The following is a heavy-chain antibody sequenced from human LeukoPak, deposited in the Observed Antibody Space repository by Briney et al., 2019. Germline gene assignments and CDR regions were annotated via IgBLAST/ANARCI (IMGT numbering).Heavy chain of an antibody. CDR3: ASAPPYYSLDY. CDR1: GYTFTGYY. V-gene: IGHV1-2*02. CDR2: VNPNSGGT. J-gene: IGHJ4*02. Sequence: ASVKVSCKASGYTFTGYYIHWVRQAPGQGLEWMGWVNPNSGGTTFAQKFQGRVTMTWDTSISTAYMDLSRLTFDDTAVYCCASAPPYYSLDYWGQGTLVTVSS. D-gene: IGHD3-10*01.